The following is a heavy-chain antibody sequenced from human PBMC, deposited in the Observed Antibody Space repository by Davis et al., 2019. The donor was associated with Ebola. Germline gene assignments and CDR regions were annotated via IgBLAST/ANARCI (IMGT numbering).Heavy chain of an antibody. Sequence: MPSETLSLTCTVSGGSISSSSYYWGWIRQPPGKGLEWIGSIYYSGSTYYNPSLKSRVTISVDRSKNQFSLKLSSVTAADTAMYYCARRGTSSWYAGWFDPWGQGTLVTVSS. CDR1: GGSISSSSYY. V-gene: IGHV4-39*07. CDR3: ARRGTSSWYAGWFDP. CDR2: IYYSGST. D-gene: IGHD6-13*01. J-gene: IGHJ5*02.